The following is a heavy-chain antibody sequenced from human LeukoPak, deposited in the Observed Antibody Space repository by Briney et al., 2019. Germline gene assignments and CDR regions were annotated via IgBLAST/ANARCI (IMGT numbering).Heavy chain of an antibody. J-gene: IGHJ4*02. CDR3: ARDLRTVQWLESYFDY. CDR1: GFTFSDYY. CDR2: ISSSGSTI. Sequence: GGSLRLSCAASGFTFSDYYMSWIRQAPGKGLEWVSYISSSGSTIYYADSVKGRFTISRDNAKNSLYLQMNSLRAEDTAVYYCARDLRTVQWLESYFDYWGQGTLVTVSS. V-gene: IGHV3-11*04. D-gene: IGHD6-19*01.